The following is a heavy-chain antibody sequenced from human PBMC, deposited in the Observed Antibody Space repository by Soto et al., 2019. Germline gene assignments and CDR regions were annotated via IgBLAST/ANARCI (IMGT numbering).Heavy chain of an antibody. D-gene: IGHD6-19*01. J-gene: IGHJ6*02. CDR3: AKDSKPSIAVALQYYYYYGMDV. Sequence: GGSLRLSCAASGFTFSSYAMSWVRQAPGKGLEWVSAISGSGGSTYYADSVKGRFTISRDNSKNTLYLQMNSLRAEDTAVYYCAKDSKPSIAVALQYYYYYGMDVWGQGTTVTVSS. CDR2: ISGSGGST. V-gene: IGHV3-23*01. CDR1: GFTFSSYA.